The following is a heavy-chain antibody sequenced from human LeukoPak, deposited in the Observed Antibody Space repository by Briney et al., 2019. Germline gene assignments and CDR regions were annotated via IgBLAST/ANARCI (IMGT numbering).Heavy chain of an antibody. Sequence: ASVKVSCKASGYTFTSYDINWVRQATGQGLEWMGWMNPNSGNTGYAQKFQGRVTMTRDTSITTAYMELNRLKSDDTAVFYCARDGGLDYWGQGTLVTVSS. CDR3: ARDGGLDY. CDR2: MNPNSGNT. D-gene: IGHD3-10*01. CDR1: GYTFTSYD. J-gene: IGHJ4*02. V-gene: IGHV1-8*01.